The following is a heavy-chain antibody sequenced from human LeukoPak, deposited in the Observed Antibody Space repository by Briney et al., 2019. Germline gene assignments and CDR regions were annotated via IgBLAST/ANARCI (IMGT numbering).Heavy chain of an antibody. D-gene: IGHD1-1*01. J-gene: IGHJ4*02. CDR3: ARATGTTYNFGY. CDR1: GFTFTNYW. Sequence: GGSLRLSCAASGFTFTNYWMHWVRQAPGEGLVWVSRMNSDGITTSYAGSVKGRFTISRDNAKNTLYLQMNSLRAEDTAVYYCARATGTTYNFGYWGQGTLVTVSS. V-gene: IGHV3-74*01. CDR2: MNSDGITT.